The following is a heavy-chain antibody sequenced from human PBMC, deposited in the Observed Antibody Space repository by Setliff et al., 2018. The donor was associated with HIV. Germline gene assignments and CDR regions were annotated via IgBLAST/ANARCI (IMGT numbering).Heavy chain of an antibody. CDR3: AREDYDFWSGPGGYFDL. J-gene: IGHJ2*01. Sequence: ASVKVSCKASGYTFTYYAIHWLRQAPGHRLQWMGWINSGNGNTKYSQKFQGRVTITRDTSASTAYMELSSLRSEDTAVYYCAREDYDFWSGPGGYFDLWGRGTLVTVSS. V-gene: IGHV1-3*01. D-gene: IGHD3-3*01. CDR2: INSGNGNT. CDR1: GYTFTYYA.